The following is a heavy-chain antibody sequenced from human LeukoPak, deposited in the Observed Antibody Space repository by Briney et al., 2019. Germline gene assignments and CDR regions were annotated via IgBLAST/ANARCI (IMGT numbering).Heavy chain of an antibody. Sequence: GSLRLSCAASGFTFSNYNMNWVRQAPGKGLEWVSFISTSSSYIHYADSVKGRFTIARDNAENSLYLQMNSLRAEDTAMYYCARDGCSRASCRFYNWFDPWGQGTLVTVSS. D-gene: IGHD2-2*01. CDR3: ARDGCSRASCRFYNWFDP. V-gene: IGHV3-21*01. J-gene: IGHJ5*02. CDR2: ISTSSSYI. CDR1: GFTFSNYN.